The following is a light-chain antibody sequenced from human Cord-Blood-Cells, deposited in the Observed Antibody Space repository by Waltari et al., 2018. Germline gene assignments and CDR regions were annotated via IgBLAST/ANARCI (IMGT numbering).Light chain of an antibody. CDR1: SSDAGSYNL. Sequence: QSALTQPASLSGYPRQSITISCTATSSDAGSYNLVSWYQQHPGKAPKLMIYEGSKRPSGVSNRFSGSKSGNTASLTISGLQAEDEADYYCCSYAGSSTWVFGGGTKLTVL. CDR3: CSYAGSSTWV. J-gene: IGLJ3*02. CDR2: EGS. V-gene: IGLV2-23*01.